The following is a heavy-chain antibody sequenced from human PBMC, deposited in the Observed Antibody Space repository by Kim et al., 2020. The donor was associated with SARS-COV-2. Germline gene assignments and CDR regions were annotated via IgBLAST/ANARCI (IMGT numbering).Heavy chain of an antibody. Sequence: GGSLRLSCAASGFTFSNYAMYWVRQSPGKGLEWVAVISSDGTRKYYADSVKGRFTISRDNSKNTLDLQMNSLRAEDTAVHYCARAYCSGATCYSPVDWGQGTLVTVSS. CDR1: GFTFSNYA. V-gene: IGHV3-30*04. D-gene: IGHD2-15*01. CDR3: ARAYCSGATCYSPVD. CDR2: ISSDGTRK. J-gene: IGHJ4*02.